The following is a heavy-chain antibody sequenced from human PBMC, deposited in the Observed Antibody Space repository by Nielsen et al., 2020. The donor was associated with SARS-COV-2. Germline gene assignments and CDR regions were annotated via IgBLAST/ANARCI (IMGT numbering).Heavy chain of an antibody. Sequence: SVKVSCKASGGTFSSYAISWVRQAPGQGLEWMGRIIPILGIANYAQKFQGRVTITADKSTSTAYMELSSLRSEDTAVYYCARRGIAVAAIYYYYGMDVWGQGTTVTVSS. CDR1: GGTFSSYA. CDR2: IIPILGIA. J-gene: IGHJ6*02. V-gene: IGHV1-69*04. D-gene: IGHD6-19*01. CDR3: ARRGIAVAAIYYYYGMDV.